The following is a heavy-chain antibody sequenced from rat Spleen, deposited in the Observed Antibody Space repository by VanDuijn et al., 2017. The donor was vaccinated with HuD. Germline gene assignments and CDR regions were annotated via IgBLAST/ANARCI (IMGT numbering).Heavy chain of an antibody. Sequence: EVKLVESGGGLVQPGRSLKLSCAASGFTFSNYGMHWIRQAPGKGLEWVASISPSGGGGTYYADSVEGRFTISRDNAKSTLYLQMDSLRSEDTATYYCVRHGYTRYYFDYWGQGVTVTVSS. V-gene: IGHV5-19*01. D-gene: IGHD1-9*01. J-gene: IGHJ2*01. CDR3: VRHGYTRYYFDY. CDR2: ISPSGGGGT. CDR1: GFTFSNYG.